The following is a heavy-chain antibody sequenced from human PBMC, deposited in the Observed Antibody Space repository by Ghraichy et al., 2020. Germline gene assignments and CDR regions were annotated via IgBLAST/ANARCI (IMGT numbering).Heavy chain of an antibody. Sequence: TLSLTCAVYGGSFSGYYWSWIRQPPGKGLEWIGEINHSGSTNYNPSLKSRVTISVDTSKNQFSLKLSSVTAADTAVYYCARGEGYCSGGSCYPELFYWGQGTLVTVSS. CDR3: ARGEGYCSGGSCYPELFY. CDR2: INHSGST. V-gene: IGHV4-34*01. CDR1: GGSFSGYY. D-gene: IGHD2-15*01. J-gene: IGHJ4*02.